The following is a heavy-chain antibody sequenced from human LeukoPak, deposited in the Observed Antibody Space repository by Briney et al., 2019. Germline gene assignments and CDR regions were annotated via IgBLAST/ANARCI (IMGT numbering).Heavy chain of an antibody. Sequence: GGSLRLSCAASGFTFSNFGMHWVRQAPGKGLEWVAFIRYGGSNIYYADPVKGRFTISRDNSKNTLYLQMNSLRPEDTAVYYCARASDLGRRFDYWGQGTLVTVSS. CDR2: IRYGGSNI. CDR1: GFTFSNFG. CDR3: ARASDLGRRFDY. V-gene: IGHV3-30*02. J-gene: IGHJ4*02.